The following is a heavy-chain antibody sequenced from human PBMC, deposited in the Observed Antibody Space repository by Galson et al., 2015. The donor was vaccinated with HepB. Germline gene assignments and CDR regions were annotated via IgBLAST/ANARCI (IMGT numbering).Heavy chain of an antibody. V-gene: IGHV1-18*04. D-gene: IGHD4-23*01. Sequence: SVKVSCKASGYTSTSYGISWVRQAPGQGLEWMGWISAYNGNTNYAQKLQGRVTMTTDTSTSTAYMELRSLRSDDTAVYYCARDGENYGGNSGLFDYWGQGTLVTVSS. CDR1: GYTSTSYG. J-gene: IGHJ4*02. CDR2: ISAYNGNT. CDR3: ARDGENYGGNSGLFDY.